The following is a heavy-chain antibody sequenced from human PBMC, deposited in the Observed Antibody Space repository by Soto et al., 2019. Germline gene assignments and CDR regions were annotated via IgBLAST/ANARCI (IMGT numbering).Heavy chain of an antibody. D-gene: IGHD5-18*01. J-gene: IGHJ3*02. Sequence: QSQTLSLTCAVYGGSFSGYYWSWIRQPPGKGLEWIGEINHSGSTNYNPSLKSRVTISVDTSKNQFSLKLSSVTAADTAVYYCARGWGDTNAFDIWGQGTMVTVSS. CDR1: GGSFSGYY. CDR3: ARGWGDTNAFDI. V-gene: IGHV4-34*01. CDR2: INHSGST.